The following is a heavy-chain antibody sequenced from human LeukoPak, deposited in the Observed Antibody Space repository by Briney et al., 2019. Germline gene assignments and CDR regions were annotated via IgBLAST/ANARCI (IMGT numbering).Heavy chain of an antibody. Sequence: GGSLRLSCVSSGFTFSSYSWSWVRQAPGKGLEWVAHISISGSFVFYADSVKGRFSISRDNARESLFLQMYSLGVEDTAVYYCASGHYDYVWGSISPTNYFDNWGQGTLVTVSS. CDR1: GFTFSSYS. CDR2: ISISGSFV. CDR3: ASGHYDYVWGSISPTNYFDN. V-gene: IGHV3-21*01. D-gene: IGHD3-16*01. J-gene: IGHJ4*02.